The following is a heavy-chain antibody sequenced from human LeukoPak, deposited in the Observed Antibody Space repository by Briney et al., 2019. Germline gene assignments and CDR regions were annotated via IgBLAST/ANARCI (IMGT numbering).Heavy chain of an antibody. Sequence: GRSLRLSCAASGFIFSTYAMHWVRQAPGKGLEWVSYISSNGRTIYYADSVKGRFTISRDNAKNSLYLQMNSLRAEDTAVYYCARTLFGAAAGWGQGTLVTVSS. J-gene: IGHJ4*02. V-gene: IGHV3-48*03. CDR2: ISSNGRTI. CDR3: ARTLFGAAAG. CDR1: GFIFSTYA. D-gene: IGHD3-3*01.